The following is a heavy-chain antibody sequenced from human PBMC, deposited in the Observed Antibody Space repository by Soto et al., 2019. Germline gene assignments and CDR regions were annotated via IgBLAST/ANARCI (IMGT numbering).Heavy chain of an antibody. Sequence: EVQLEESGGGLVKPGGSLSLSCAASGFTFSSYSMNWVRQAPGKGLEWVSSIAGGSDYIYYADSVKGRFTVSRDNAKSSLYLQMNNLRAEDSAIYYCARDASLRQQREGWFEPWGQGTRVTVSS. CDR2: IAGGSDYI. D-gene: IGHD6-13*01. J-gene: IGHJ5*02. CDR3: ARDASLRQQREGWFEP. V-gene: IGHV3-21*06. CDR1: GFTFSSYS.